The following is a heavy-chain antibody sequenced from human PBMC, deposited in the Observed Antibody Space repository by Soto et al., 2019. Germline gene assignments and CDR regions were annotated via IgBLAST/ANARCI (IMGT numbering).Heavy chain of an antibody. CDR3: ARLGGHSYGYQYYFDY. Sequence: LGESLKISCRGSGYSFTSYWIGWVRQMPGKGLEWMGIIYPGDSDTRYSPSFQGQVTISADKSISTAYLQWSSLKASDTAMYYCARLGGHSYGYQYYFDYWGQGTLVTVSS. D-gene: IGHD5-18*01. V-gene: IGHV5-51*01. J-gene: IGHJ4*02. CDR2: IYPGDSDT. CDR1: GYSFTSYW.